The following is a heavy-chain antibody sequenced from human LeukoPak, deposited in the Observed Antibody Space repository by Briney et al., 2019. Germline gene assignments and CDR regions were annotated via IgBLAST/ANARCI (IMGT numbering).Heavy chain of an antibody. Sequence: GGSLRLSCAVSGFTFSDYWMTWVRQAPGKGLEWVANINQDGSDIYYVDSVKGRFTASRDNAKNSVYLRMNSLRAEDTAVYYCATSQMVPFVYWGQGTLVTVSS. J-gene: IGHJ4*02. CDR3: ATSQMVPFVY. V-gene: IGHV3-7*01. CDR1: GFTFSDYW. CDR2: INQDGSDI. D-gene: IGHD6-13*01.